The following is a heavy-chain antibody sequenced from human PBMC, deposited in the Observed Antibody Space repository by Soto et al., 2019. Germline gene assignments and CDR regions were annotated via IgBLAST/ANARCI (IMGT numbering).Heavy chain of an antibody. J-gene: IGHJ5*02. Sequence: PGGSLRLSCAASGFTFSSYAMSWVRQAPGKGLEWVSAISGSGGSTYYADSVKGRFTISRDNSKNTLYLQMNSLRAEDTAVYYCAKDPTLLTGTRGNWFDPWGQGTLVTVSS. CDR1: GFTFSSYA. D-gene: IGHD1-7*01. CDR2: ISGSGGST. V-gene: IGHV3-23*01. CDR3: AKDPTLLTGTRGNWFDP.